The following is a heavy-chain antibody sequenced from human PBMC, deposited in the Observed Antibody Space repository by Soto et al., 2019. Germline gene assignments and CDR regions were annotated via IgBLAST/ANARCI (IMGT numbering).Heavy chain of an antibody. J-gene: IGHJ6*02. CDR1: GGTFSGYG. Sequence: QVQMVQSGAEVKKPGSSLKVSCKASGGTFSGYGISWVRQAPGQGLEWMGGIIPIFGTTNYAPNFRDRVTISADEARSTVYMDLSSRRTDDTAVYYCARGRAKAHFYYGMDVWGQGTAVTVSS. V-gene: IGHV1-69*01. CDR3: ARGRAKAHFYYGMDV. CDR2: IIPIFGTT.